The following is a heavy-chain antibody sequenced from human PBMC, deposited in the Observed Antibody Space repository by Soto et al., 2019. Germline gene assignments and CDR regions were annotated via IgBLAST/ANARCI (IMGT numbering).Heavy chain of an antibody. D-gene: IGHD1-1*01. CDR1: GFTFSSYA. V-gene: IGHV3-23*01. J-gene: IGHJ6*02. CDR3: AKQQGPGTPYYYAMDV. Sequence: GGSLRLSCAASGFTFSSYAMSWVRQAPGNGLEWVSVIRGSGDRTYYADSVKGRFTIPRDNSKNTLYMQMNTLRAEDTAVYYCAKQQGPGTPYYYAMDVWGQGTTVTVSS. CDR2: IRGSGDRT.